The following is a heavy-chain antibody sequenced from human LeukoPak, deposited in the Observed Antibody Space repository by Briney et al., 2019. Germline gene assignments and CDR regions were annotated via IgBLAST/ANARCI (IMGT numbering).Heavy chain of an antibody. V-gene: IGHV3-48*01. CDR3: ARFSGYSYYRWFDP. Sequence: PGGSLRLSCAASGFTFSSYSMNWVRQAPGKGLEWVSYISSSSSTIYYADSVKGRFTISRDNAKNSLYLQMNSLRAEDTAVYYCARFSGYSYYRWFDPWGQGTLVTVSS. J-gene: IGHJ5*02. CDR1: GFTFSSYS. D-gene: IGHD4-4*01. CDR2: ISSSSSTI.